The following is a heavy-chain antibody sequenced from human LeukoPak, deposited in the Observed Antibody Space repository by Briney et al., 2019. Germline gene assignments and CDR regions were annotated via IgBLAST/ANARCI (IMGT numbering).Heavy chain of an antibody. CDR3: ARGFYGAGSHFDY. J-gene: IGHJ4*02. D-gene: IGHD3-10*01. V-gene: IGHV4-30-2*01. CDR1: GDSISSGDFL. Sequence: PSETLSLTCAVSGDSISSGDFLGRWVRQPPGKALEWIGYIFHTGHTSYNPSLKSRVTISVDMSKNQLSLRLTSVTAADTAVYYCARGFYGAGSHFDYWGQGALVTVSS. CDR2: IFHTGHT.